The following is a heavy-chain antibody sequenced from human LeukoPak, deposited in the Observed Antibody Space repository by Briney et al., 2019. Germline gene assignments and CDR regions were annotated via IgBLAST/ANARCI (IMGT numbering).Heavy chain of an antibody. CDR1: GYTFTSYY. Sequence: ASVKVSCKASGYTFTSYYMHWVRQAPGQGLEWMGIINPSGGSTSYAQKFQGRVTMTRDTSTSTVYMELSSLRSEDTAVYYCARDVYCSGGSCYSGGNDAFDIWGQGTMVTVSS. V-gene: IGHV1-46*01. D-gene: IGHD2-15*01. CDR3: ARDVYCSGGSCYSGGNDAFDI. CDR2: INPSGGST. J-gene: IGHJ3*02.